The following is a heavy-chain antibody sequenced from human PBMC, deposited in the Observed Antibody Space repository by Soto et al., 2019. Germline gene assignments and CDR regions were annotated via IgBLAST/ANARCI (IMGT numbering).Heavy chain of an antibody. D-gene: IGHD3-22*01. CDR1: GGSISSSNW. V-gene: IGHV4-4*02. Sequence: PSETLSLTCAVSGGSISSSNWWSWVRQPPGKGLEWIGEIYHSGSTNYNPSLKSRVTISVDKSKNQFSLKLSSVTAADTAVYYCASLSDYDSSGYSYWGQGTLVTV. J-gene: IGHJ4*02. CDR3: ASLSDYDSSGYSY. CDR2: IYHSGST.